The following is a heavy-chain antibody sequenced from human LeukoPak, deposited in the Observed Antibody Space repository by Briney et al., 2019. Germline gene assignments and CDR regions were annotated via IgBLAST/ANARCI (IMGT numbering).Heavy chain of an antibody. V-gene: IGHV4-34*01. CDR3: ARQLYGSDY. Sequence: PSETLSLTCAVSGVSFSTCYWSWLRQSPEKGLEWIGEVNHSGYTNYSPSLKSRVTISVGTSKNQFSLKLSSVTAADTAVYYCARQLYGSDYWGQGTLVTVSS. D-gene: IGHD4-17*01. CDR1: GVSFSTCY. CDR2: VNHSGYT. J-gene: IGHJ4*02.